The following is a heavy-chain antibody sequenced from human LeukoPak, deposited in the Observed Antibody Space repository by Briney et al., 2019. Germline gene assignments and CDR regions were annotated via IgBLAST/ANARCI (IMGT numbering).Heavy chain of an antibody. CDR1: GGSISSYY. Sequence: SETLSLTCTVSGGSISSYYWSWIRQPPGKGLEWIGYIYYSGSTNYNPSLKSRVTISVDTSKNQFSLKLSSVTAADTAVYYCARERLPDAFDIWGQGTMVTVSS. J-gene: IGHJ3*02. CDR2: IYYSGST. V-gene: IGHV4-59*01. D-gene: IGHD5-18*01. CDR3: ARERLPDAFDI.